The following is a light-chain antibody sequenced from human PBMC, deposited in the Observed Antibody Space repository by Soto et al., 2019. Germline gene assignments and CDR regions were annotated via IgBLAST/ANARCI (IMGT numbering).Light chain of an antibody. J-gene: IGKJ3*01. CDR3: QQSYNTPPA. Sequence: DIQMTQSPSSLSASVGDRVTTTCRASQSISTYLNWYQQKPGKAPKLLIYAASNLQSGVPSRFSGRGSGTDFTLTISSLQPDDFGAYYCQQSYNTPPAFGPGTKLEIK. CDR2: AAS. V-gene: IGKV1-39*01. CDR1: QSISTY.